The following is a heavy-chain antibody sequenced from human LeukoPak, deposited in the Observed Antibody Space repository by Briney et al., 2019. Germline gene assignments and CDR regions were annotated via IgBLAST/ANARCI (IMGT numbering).Heavy chain of an antibody. CDR3: ATENIPSRKNMDV. D-gene: IGHD1-14*01. CDR2: GDPEDGET. Sequence: ASVTVSCKVSGYTFTDYYMHWVQQAPGKGLEWMGLGDPEDGETIYAEKSQGRVTITADTSTDTAYMELSSLRSEDTAVYYFATENIPSRKNMDVCGTGDPVTVSS. CDR1: GYTFTDYY. V-gene: IGHV1-69-2*01. J-gene: IGHJ6*03.